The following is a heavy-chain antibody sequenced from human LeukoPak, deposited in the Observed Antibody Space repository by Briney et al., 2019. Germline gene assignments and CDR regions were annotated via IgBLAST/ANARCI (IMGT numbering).Heavy chain of an antibody. CDR2: INPNSGDT. CDR1: GYTFTGYY. V-gene: IGHV1-2*02. D-gene: IGHD6-13*01. Sequence: ASVKVSCKASGYTFTGYYMHWVRQAPGHGLEWMGWINPNSGDTNYAQKFQGRVTMTRDTSISTAYMELSRLRSDDTAVYYCARVLIAASLCYWGQGTLVTVSS. CDR3: ARVLIAASLCY. J-gene: IGHJ1*01.